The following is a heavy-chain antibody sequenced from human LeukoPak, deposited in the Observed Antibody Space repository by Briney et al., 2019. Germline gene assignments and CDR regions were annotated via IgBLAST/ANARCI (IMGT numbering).Heavy chain of an antibody. D-gene: IGHD3-22*01. CDR1: GYTFTGYY. J-gene: IGHJ3*02. CDR3: ARIGEVGYYDSSGRGDAFDI. CDR2: TNPNRGGT. Sequence: GASVKVSCKASGYTFTGYYMHWVRQAPGQGLEWMGRTNPNRGGTNYAQKFQGRVTMTRDTSISTAYMELSRLTSDDTAVYYCARIGEVGYYDSSGRGDAFDIWGQGTMVTVSS. V-gene: IGHV1-2*06.